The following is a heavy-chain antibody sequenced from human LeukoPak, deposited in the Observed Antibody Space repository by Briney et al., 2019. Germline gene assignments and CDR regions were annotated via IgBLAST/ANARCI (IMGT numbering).Heavy chain of an antibody. CDR3: AKVFWLGAVAYFDY. V-gene: IGHV3-23*01. CDR2: ITGSGVTT. Sequence: GGSLRLSCAASGFTFSGYAMSWVRQSPGKGLEWVSAITGSGVTTYYADSVKGRFTISRDNSKNTLYLQMNSLRAEDTAVYYCAKVFWLGAVAYFDYWGQGTLVTVSS. J-gene: IGHJ4*02. D-gene: IGHD6-19*01. CDR1: GFTFSGYA.